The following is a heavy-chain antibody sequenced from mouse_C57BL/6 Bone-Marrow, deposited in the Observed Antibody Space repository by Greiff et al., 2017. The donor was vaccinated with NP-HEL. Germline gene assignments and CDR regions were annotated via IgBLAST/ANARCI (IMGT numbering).Heavy chain of an antibody. D-gene: IGHD2-2*01. J-gene: IGHJ2*01. CDR3: ARWLPLYFDY. CDR2: IDPSDSYP. Sequence: QVQLQQPGAELVKPGASVKLSCKASGYTFTSYWMQWVKQRPGQGLEWIGEIDPSDSYPNYNQKFKGKATLTVDTSSSTAYMQLSSLTSEDSAVYYCARWLPLYFDYWGQGTTLTVSS. CDR1: GYTFTSYW. V-gene: IGHV1-50*01.